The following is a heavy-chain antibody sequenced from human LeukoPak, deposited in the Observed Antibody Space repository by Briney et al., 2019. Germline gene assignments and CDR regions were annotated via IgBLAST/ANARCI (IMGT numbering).Heavy chain of an antibody. D-gene: IGHD5-12*01. CDR3: ASRCGYSGYDCVDY. CDR1: GFTFSTYS. Sequence: PGGSLRLSCAASGFTFSTYSMNWVRQAPGKGLEWVSYISSSSSTIYYADSVKGRFTISRDNAKNSLYLQMNSLRAEDTAVYYCASRCGYSGYDCVDYWGQGTLVTVSS. CDR2: ISSSSSTI. V-gene: IGHV3-48*04. J-gene: IGHJ4*02.